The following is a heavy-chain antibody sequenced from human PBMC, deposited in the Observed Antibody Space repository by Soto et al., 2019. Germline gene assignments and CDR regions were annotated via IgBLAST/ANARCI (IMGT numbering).Heavy chain of an antibody. CDR3: ARDSGDGYSEYYYYGMDV. CDR1: GGSISSYY. J-gene: IGHJ6*02. V-gene: IGHV4-59*01. CDR2: IYYSGST. D-gene: IGHD5-18*01. Sequence: SETLSLTCTVSGGSISSYYWSWIRQPPGKGLEWIGYIYYSGSTNYNPSLKSRVTISVDTSKNQFSLKLSSVAAADTAVYYCARDSGDGYSEYYYYGMDVWGQGTTVTVSS.